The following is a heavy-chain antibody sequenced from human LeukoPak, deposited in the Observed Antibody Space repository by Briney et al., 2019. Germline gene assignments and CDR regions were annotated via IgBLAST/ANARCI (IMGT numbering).Heavy chain of an antibody. CDR1: GGSFSGYY. CDR3: ARGSCSSTSCYEADYYYMDV. CDR2: INHSGST. V-gene: IGHV4-34*01. Sequence: PSETLSLTCAVYGGSFSGYYWSWIRQPPGKGLEWIGEINHSGSTNYNPSLKSRVTISVDTSKNQFSLKLSSVAAADTAVYYCARGSCSSTSCYEADYYYMDVWGKGTTVTVSS. J-gene: IGHJ6*03. D-gene: IGHD2-2*01.